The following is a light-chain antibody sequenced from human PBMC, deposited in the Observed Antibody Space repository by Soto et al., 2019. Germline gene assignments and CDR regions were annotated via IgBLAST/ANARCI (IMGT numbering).Light chain of an antibody. CDR1: SSDVGTYNS. Sequence: QSVLAQPASVSGSPGQSITISCTGASSDVGTYNSVSWYQQHPGKAPKLMIYDVSKRPSGVSNRFSASKSGNTASLTISGLQAEDEADCYCGSSTGSDTLVFGTGTRSPS. V-gene: IGLV2-14*03. CDR2: DVS. J-gene: IGLJ1*01. CDR3: GSSTGSDTLV.